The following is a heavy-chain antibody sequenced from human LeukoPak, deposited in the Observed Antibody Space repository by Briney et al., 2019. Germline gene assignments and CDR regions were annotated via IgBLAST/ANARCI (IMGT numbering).Heavy chain of an antibody. V-gene: IGHV3-74*01. CDR1: GFTFSSHW. CDR3: ARAFLDVGDAFDM. CDR2: INQDASVR. Sequence: GGSLRLSCVASGFTFSSHWMHWVRQAPGKGLEWVSRINQDASVRDYAGSARGRFTISRDNAKNMLYLQMDSLRAEDTAVYYCARAFLDVGDAFDMWGQGTMVTASS. J-gene: IGHJ3*02.